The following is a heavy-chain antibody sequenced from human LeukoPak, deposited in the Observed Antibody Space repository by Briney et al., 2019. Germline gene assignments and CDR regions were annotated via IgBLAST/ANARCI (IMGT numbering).Heavy chain of an antibody. CDR3: VKDVGGSDAFDY. CDR1: GYTSSRYH. CDR2: INDNGGRT. J-gene: IGHJ4*02. D-gene: IGHD1-26*01. Sequence: PGGSQTLLCTASGYTSSRYHVHWARQAPGKGLEYVSGINDNGGRTHYGDSVKGRFSISRDNSKNTLHLQMSTLRAEDTALYYCVKDVGGSDAFDYRGQGKRVTVAS. V-gene: IGHV3-64D*09.